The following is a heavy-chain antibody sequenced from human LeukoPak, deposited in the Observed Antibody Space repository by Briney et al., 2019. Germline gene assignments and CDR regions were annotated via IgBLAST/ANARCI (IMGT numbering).Heavy chain of an antibody. V-gene: IGHV4-4*07. CDR2: IYTSGST. D-gene: IGHD3-9*01. J-gene: IGHJ4*02. Sequence: SETLSLTCTVSGGSISSYYWSWIRQPAGKGLEWIGRIYTSGSTNYNPSLKSRVTISVDTSKNQFSLKLSSVTAADTAVYYCAREGYYDILTGYAPYFDYWGQGTLVTVSS. CDR1: GGSISSYY. CDR3: AREGYYDILTGYAPYFDY.